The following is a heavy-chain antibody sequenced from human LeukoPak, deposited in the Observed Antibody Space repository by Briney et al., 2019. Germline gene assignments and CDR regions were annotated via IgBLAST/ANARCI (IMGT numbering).Heavy chain of an antibody. J-gene: IGHJ4*02. Sequence: SETLSLTCTVSGGPVSSGSYYWSWIRQPPGKGLEWIGYIYYSGSTNYNPSLKSRVTISVDTSKNQFSLKLSSVTAADTAVYYCARSHTASDYWGQGTLVTVSS. V-gene: IGHV4-61*01. D-gene: IGHD5-18*01. CDR3: ARSHTASDY. CDR1: GGPVSSGSYY. CDR2: IYYSGST.